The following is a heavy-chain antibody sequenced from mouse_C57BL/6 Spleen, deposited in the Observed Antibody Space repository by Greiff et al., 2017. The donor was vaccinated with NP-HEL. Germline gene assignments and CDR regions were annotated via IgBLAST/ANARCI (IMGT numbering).Heavy chain of an antibody. V-gene: IGHV5-16*01. CDR1: GFTFSDYY. J-gene: IGHJ4*01. CDR2: INYDGSST. CDR3: ARAVVAYYYAMDY. Sequence: EVKVVESEGGLVQPGSSMKLSCTASGFTFSDYYMAWVRQVPEKGLEWVANINYDGSSTYYLDSLKSRFIISRDNAKNILYLQMSSLKSEDTATYYCARAVVAYYYAMDYWGQGTSVTVSS. D-gene: IGHD1-1*01.